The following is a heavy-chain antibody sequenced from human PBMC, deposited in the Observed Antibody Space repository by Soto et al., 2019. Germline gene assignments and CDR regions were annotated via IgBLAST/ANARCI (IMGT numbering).Heavy chain of an antibody. Sequence: PSETLSLTCSVSGDSISRIDYYWTWIRQHPEKVLEWIGNIYFRGNTYYSPSLESRLTISVDTSKNQFSLQLSSVTAADTAVYFCARFYFVIGSQSNWLDPWGQGTLVTVSS. CDR1: GDSISRIDYY. D-gene: IGHD3-10*02. J-gene: IGHJ5*02. CDR3: ARFYFVIGSQSNWLDP. V-gene: IGHV4-31*03. CDR2: IYFRGNT.